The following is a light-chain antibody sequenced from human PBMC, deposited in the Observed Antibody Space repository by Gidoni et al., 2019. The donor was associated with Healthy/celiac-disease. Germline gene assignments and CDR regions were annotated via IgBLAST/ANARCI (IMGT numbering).Light chain of an antibody. CDR2: EVS. CDR3: SSYTSSSTPRV. J-gene: IGLJ1*01. Sequence: SALTQPASVSVSPGQSIPISCTGTSSDVGGYNYVSWYQQHPGKAPKLMIYEVSNRPSGVSNRCSGSKSGNTASLTISGLQAEDEADYYGSSYTSSSTPRVFGTGTKVTVL. V-gene: IGLV2-14*01. CDR1: SSDVGGYNY.